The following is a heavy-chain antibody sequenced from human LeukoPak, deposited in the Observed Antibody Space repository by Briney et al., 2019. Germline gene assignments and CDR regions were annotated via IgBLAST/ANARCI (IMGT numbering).Heavy chain of an antibody. CDR1: GYTLTELS. V-gene: IGHV1-24*01. D-gene: IGHD1-26*01. CDR2: FDPEDGET. J-gene: IGHJ4*02. CDR3: QTVPGATPY. Sequence: ASVKVFCKVSGYTLTELSMHWVRQAPGEGLEWMGGFDPEDGETIYAQKFQGRVTMTEHTSTATASMELVSLRSEDRTTYYCQTVPGATPYWGQGTMVTVSS.